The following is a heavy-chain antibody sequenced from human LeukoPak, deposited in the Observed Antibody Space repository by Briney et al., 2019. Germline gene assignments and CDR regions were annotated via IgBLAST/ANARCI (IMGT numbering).Heavy chain of an antibody. CDR3: ARLSPLGARDY. V-gene: IGHV4-61*02. CDR2: IYTSGST. Sequence: SETLSLTCTVSGGSISSGSYYWSWIRQPAGKGLEWIGRIYTSGSTYYNPSLKSRVTISVDTSKNQFSLKLSSVTAADTAVYYCARLSPLGARDYWGQGTLVTVSS. CDR1: GGSISSGSYY. J-gene: IGHJ4*02. D-gene: IGHD1-26*01.